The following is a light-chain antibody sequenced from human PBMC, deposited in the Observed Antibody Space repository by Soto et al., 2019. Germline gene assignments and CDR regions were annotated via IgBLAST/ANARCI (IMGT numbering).Light chain of an antibody. CDR1: QSVLYSSNNKNY. V-gene: IGKV4-1*01. CDR2: WAS. J-gene: IGKJ4*01. CDR3: QQYYSTLLT. Sequence: DIVMTQSPDSLAVSLGERATINCKSSQSVLYSSNNKNYLAWYQQKAGQPPKLLIYWASTRESGVPDRFSGSRSGTDFSLTISSRQAEDVAVYYCQQYYSTLLTFGGGTKVDIK.